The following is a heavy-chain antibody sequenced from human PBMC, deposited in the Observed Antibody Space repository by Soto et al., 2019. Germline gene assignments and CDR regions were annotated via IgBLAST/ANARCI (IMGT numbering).Heavy chain of an antibody. CDR3: AKVLGSGGASKTYYFDS. CDR1: GLTLNSYA. Sequence: GGSLRLSCAASGLTLNSYAMSWVRQAPGKGLERVSTVRGDGTYTVYADSVKGRFTISRDLSKNTLYLQMDSLRAEDTAVYYCAKVLGSGGASKTYYFDSWGQGALVTVSS. J-gene: IGHJ4*02. CDR2: VRGDGTYT. V-gene: IGHV3-23*01. D-gene: IGHD3-3*01.